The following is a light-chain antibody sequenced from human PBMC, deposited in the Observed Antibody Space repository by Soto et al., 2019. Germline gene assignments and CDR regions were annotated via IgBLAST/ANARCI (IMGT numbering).Light chain of an antibody. V-gene: IGKV3-11*01. CDR2: DAS. J-gene: IGKJ4*01. CDR3: QQRSVWPT. Sequence: IVLTQSPATLSLSPGERATLSCRASQSVSSYLAWYQQKGGQAPRLLIYDASSRAPGIPDRFSGSGSGTDFTLNISNQEPEEFAVYYCQQRSVWPTFGGGTKVEIK. CDR1: QSVSSY.